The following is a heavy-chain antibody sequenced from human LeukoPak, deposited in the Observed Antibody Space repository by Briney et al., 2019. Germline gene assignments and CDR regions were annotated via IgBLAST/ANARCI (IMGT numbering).Heavy chain of an antibody. CDR3: ARRDRRALDI. J-gene: IGHJ3*02. V-gene: IGHV5-51*01. D-gene: IGHD2-21*02. CDR2: IYPGNSDT. Sequence: GESPKILCRGSGYSFSNYGIGWVRQMPGKGLEWKGIIYPGNSDTRYSPSFQGQLTMENDKSFSTVYMQCISLKDTDTAMYSCARRDRRALDIWGQGTTATVS. CDR1: GYSFSNYG.